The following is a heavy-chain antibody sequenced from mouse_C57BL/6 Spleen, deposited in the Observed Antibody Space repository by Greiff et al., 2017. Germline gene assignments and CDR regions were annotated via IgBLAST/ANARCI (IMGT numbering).Heavy chain of an antibody. Sequence: QVQLKESGAELVRPGASVKLSCKASGYTFTDYYINWVKQRPGQGLEWIARIYPGSGNTYYNEKFKGKATLTAEKSSSTAYMQLSSLTSEDSAVYFCARYSKGTLDYWGQGTTLTVSS. J-gene: IGHJ2*01. D-gene: IGHD2-5*01. CDR1: GYTFTDYY. CDR2: IYPGSGNT. CDR3: ARYSKGTLDY. V-gene: IGHV1-76*01.